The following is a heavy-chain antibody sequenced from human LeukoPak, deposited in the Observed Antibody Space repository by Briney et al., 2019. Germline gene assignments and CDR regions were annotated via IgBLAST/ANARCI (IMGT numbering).Heavy chain of an antibody. Sequence: PGGSLRLSCAASGFTFSSYAMSWVRQAPGKGLEWVSAISGSGGDTYYADSVKGRFTVSRDNSKNTLFLQMNSLRAEDTAVYYCAKWVIGRNFDYWGQGTLVTVSS. CDR3: AKWVIGRNFDY. CDR2: ISGSGGDT. V-gene: IGHV3-23*01. CDR1: GFTFSSYA. J-gene: IGHJ4*02. D-gene: IGHD3-16*02.